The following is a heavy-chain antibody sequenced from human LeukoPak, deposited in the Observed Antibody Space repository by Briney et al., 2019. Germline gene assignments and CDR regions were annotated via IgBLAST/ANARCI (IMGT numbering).Heavy chain of an antibody. J-gene: IGHJ4*02. V-gene: IGHV1-2*02. CDR3: ARGPLEIATIPYPFDY. CDR2: INPNSGGT. Sequence: ASVKVSCKASGYTFTGYYMHWVRQAPGQGLEWMGWINPNSGGTNYAQKFQGRVTMTRDTSISTAYMELSRLRSDDTAVYYCARGPLEIATIPYPFDYWGQGTLVTVSS. D-gene: IGHD5-24*01. CDR1: GYTFTGYY.